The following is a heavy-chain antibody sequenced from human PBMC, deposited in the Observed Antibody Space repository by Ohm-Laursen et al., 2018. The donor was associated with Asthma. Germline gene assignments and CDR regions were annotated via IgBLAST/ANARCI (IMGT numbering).Heavy chain of an antibody. CDR3: AKDGAVAGPPRYYYGMDV. J-gene: IGHJ6*02. D-gene: IGHD6-19*01. Sequence: SLRLSCAAFGFTFSSYGMHWVRQAPGKGLEWVAVISYDGSNKYYADSVEGRFTISRDNSKNTLYLQMNSLRAEDTAVYYCAKDGAVAGPPRYYYGMDVWGQGTTVTVSS. CDR1: GFTFSSYG. V-gene: IGHV3-30*18. CDR2: ISYDGSNK.